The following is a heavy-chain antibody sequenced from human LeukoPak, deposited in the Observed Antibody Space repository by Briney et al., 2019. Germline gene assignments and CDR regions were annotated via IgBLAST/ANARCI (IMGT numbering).Heavy chain of an antibody. Sequence: AGGSLRLSCAASGFTFSSYEMNWVRQASGKGLEWVSYISSSGSTIYYADSVKGRFTISRDNAKNSLYLQMNSLRAEDTAVYYCARAVGITGTTIDYWGQGTLVTVSS. CDR3: ARAVGITGTTIDY. CDR2: ISSSGSTI. V-gene: IGHV3-48*03. J-gene: IGHJ4*02. D-gene: IGHD1-7*01. CDR1: GFTFSSYE.